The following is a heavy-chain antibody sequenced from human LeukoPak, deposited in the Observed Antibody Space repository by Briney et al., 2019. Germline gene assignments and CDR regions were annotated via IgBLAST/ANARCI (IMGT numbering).Heavy chain of an antibody. CDR3: ARVIAVAGSP. CDR2: MNPNRGNT. Sequence: ASVKVPCKASGYTFTSYDINWVRQATGQGLEWMGWMNPNRGNTGYAQKFQGRVTMTRNNSISTAYMELTSLRSEDTAVYYCARVIAVAGSPWGQGTLVTVSS. J-gene: IGHJ5*02. D-gene: IGHD6-19*01. V-gene: IGHV1-8*01. CDR1: GYTFTSYD.